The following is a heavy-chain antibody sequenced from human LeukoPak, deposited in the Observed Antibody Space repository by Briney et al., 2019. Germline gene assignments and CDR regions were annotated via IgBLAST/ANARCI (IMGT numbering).Heavy chain of an antibody. D-gene: IGHD6-13*01. J-gene: IGHJ4*02. Sequence: GGSLRPSCAASGFTFSSYWMHWVRQAPGKGLVWVSRINSDGSSTSYADSVKGRFTISGDNAKNTLYLQMNSLRAEDTAVYYCARVRPGGYSSSWYLDYWGQGTLVTVSS. CDR2: INSDGSST. V-gene: IGHV3-74*01. CDR3: ARVRPGGYSSSWYLDY. CDR1: GFTFSSYW.